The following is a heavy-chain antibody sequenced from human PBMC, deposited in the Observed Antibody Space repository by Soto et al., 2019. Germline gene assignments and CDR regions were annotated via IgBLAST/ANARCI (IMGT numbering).Heavy chain of an antibody. D-gene: IGHD2-21*02. CDR1: GCSITIGGYS. CDR2: VYHSGST. J-gene: IGHJ5*02. CDR3: ARVEYGGNSRFEP. Sequence: QLQLQESGSGLVKPSQTLSLTCAVSGCSITIGGYSWNWIRQPPGKGLEWIGNVYHSGSTYYNPSLRSRVAISVDRSKQQFSLKLTSVTAADTAVYYCARVEYGGNSRFEPWGQGTLVTVSS. V-gene: IGHV4-30-2*01.